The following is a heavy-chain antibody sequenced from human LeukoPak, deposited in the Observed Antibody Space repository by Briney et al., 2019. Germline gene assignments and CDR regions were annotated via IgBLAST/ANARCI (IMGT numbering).Heavy chain of an antibody. CDR2: IYTSGST. Sequence: KPSETLSLTCTVSGGSISSYYWSWIRQPAGKGLEWIGRIYTSGSTNYNPSLKSRVTMSVDTSKNQFSLKLSSVTAADTAVYYCARGNDFWSGYSDFTPEASVYYYYYMDVWGKGTTVTVSS. CDR1: GGSISSYY. CDR3: ARGNDFWSGYSDFTPEASVYYYYYMDV. V-gene: IGHV4-4*07. D-gene: IGHD3-3*01. J-gene: IGHJ6*03.